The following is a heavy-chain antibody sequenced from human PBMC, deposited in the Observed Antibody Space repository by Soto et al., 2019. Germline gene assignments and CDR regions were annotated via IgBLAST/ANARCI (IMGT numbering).Heavy chain of an antibody. D-gene: IGHD6-19*01. V-gene: IGHV3-48*01. CDR2: VRSDTDVT. Sequence: EVQLVESGGGLVQPGGSLRLSCEASGFTFSSYKMNWVRQVPGQGLEWVSTVRSDTDVTYYADSVRGRFTNSRDNGKKLLYLQMNSLRAEDTAVYYCARDRGGGGWPCFDYWGQGALVTVSS. CDR1: GFTFSSYK. CDR3: ARDRGGGGWPCFDY. J-gene: IGHJ4*02.